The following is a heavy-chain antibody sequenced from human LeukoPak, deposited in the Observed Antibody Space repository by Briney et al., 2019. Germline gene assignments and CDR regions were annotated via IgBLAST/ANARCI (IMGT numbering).Heavy chain of an antibody. Sequence: PSETLSLTCTVSGVSLSSDKYYWTWIRQRPGKGLEWIGHIYYIGSTSFNPSLKSRVSMSMDTSKSQFSLKLTSVTAADTAVYYCATPYCGAISCLDVFDVWGQGTVVTVSS. CDR2: IYYIGST. CDR1: GVSLSSDKYY. V-gene: IGHV4-31*03. CDR3: ATPYCGAISCLDVFDV. D-gene: IGHD2-21*01. J-gene: IGHJ3*01.